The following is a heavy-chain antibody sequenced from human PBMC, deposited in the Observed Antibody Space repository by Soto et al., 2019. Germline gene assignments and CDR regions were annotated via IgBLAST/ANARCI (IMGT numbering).Heavy chain of an antibody. J-gene: IGHJ6*03. CDR1: GFTFSSYG. CDR3: AKGDYYGSGGRMDV. CDR2: ISYDGSNK. V-gene: IGHV3-30*18. Sequence: GGSLRLSCAASGFTFSSYGMHWVRQAPGKGLEWVAVISYDGSNKYYADSVKGRFTISRDNSKNTLYLQMNSLRAEDTAVYYCAKGDYYGSGGRMDVWGKGTTVTVSS. D-gene: IGHD3-10*01.